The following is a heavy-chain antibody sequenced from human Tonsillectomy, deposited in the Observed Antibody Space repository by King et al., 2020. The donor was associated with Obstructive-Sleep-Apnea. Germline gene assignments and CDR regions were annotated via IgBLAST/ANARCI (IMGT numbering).Heavy chain of an antibody. CDR1: GFTFSSYW. Sequence: EVQLVESGGGLVQPGGSLRLSCAASGFTFSSYWMHWVRQAPGKGLVWVSRINSDGSSTSYADSVKGRFTISRDNAKNTLYLQMNSLRAEDTAVYYCARPRITIVGVGYRVEGFDYWGQGTLVTVSS. CDR3: ARPRITIVGVGYRVEGFDY. J-gene: IGHJ4*02. CDR2: INSDGSST. D-gene: IGHD3-3*01. V-gene: IGHV3-74*01.